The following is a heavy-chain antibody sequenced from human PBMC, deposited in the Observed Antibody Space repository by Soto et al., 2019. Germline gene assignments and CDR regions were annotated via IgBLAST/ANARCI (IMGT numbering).Heavy chain of an antibody. Sequence: EVQLLESGGGLVQPGGSLRLSCAASGFTFSIYGMSWVRQVPGTGLECVSTISDSGDSAYYADAVKGRFTTSRDNSQKTLYLPMNRLRAEDTAVYYCARPYGGKIGDAPDLWGQGTMVTVSS. V-gene: IGHV3-23*01. J-gene: IGHJ3*01. CDR1: GFTFSIYG. D-gene: IGHD2-15*01. CDR3: ARPYGGKIGDAPDL. CDR2: ISDSGDSA.